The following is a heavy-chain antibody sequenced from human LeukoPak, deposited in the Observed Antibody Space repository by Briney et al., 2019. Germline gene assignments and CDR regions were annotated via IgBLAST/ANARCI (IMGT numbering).Heavy chain of an antibody. J-gene: IGHJ5*02. CDR3: ARVQVLGTYDWFDP. Sequence: PGGSLRLSCAASEFIFSNYWMHWVRQAPGKGLVWVSRINSDGRFTSYADSVKGRFTISRDNAKNTLYRQMNSLRAEDTAIYYCARVQVLGTYDWFDPWGQGTLVTVSS. CDR1: EFIFSNYW. D-gene: IGHD4/OR15-4a*01. CDR2: INSDGRFT. V-gene: IGHV3-74*01.